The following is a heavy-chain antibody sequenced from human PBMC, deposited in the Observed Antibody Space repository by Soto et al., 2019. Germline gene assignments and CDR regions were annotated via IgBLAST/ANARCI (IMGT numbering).Heavy chain of an antibody. Sequence: ASVKVSCKASGYTFINFDISWVRQAAGQGLEWLGWMNPGSGKTGYASKFQGRVAMTRDASTGTSHLELSSLTSDDTAVYYCARMAAAGTLNWFDPWGQGTLVTVSS. V-gene: IGHV1-8*02. J-gene: IGHJ5*02. CDR2: MNPGSGKT. CDR1: GYTFINFD. CDR3: ARMAAAGTLNWFDP. D-gene: IGHD6-13*01.